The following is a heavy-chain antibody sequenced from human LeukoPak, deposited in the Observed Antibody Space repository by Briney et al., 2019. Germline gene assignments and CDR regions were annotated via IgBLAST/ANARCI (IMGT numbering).Heavy chain of an antibody. V-gene: IGHV1-46*01. Sequence: ASVTVSCKASGYTFTSYYMHWVRQAPGQGLEWMGIINPSGGSTTYAQKFQGRVTMTRDTSTSTVYMELSSLSSGDTAVYYCARGGSGWYLDYWGQGTLVTVSS. CDR3: ARGGSGWYLDY. J-gene: IGHJ4*02. CDR2: INPSGGST. CDR1: GYTFTSYY. D-gene: IGHD6-19*01.